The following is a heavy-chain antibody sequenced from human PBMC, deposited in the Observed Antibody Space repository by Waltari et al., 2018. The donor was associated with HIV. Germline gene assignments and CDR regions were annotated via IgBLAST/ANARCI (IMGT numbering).Heavy chain of an antibody. CDR3: ARRGGNDFWSGYYLGY. V-gene: IGHV4-39*01. D-gene: IGHD3-3*01. CDR2: IYYRVST. Sequence: QLQLQESGPGLVKPSETLSLTCTVSGGSISSSSYYWGWIRQPPGKGLWCIGSIYYRVSTYYNPSLKSRVTISVDTSKNQFSLNLSSVTAADTAVYYCARRGGNDFWSGYYLGYWGQGTLVTVSS. J-gene: IGHJ4*02. CDR1: GGSISSSSYY.